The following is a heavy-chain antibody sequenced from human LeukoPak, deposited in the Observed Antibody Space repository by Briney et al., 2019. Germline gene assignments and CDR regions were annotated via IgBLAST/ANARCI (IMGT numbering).Heavy chain of an antibody. V-gene: IGHV1-69*06. D-gene: IGHD1-26*01. CDR2: IIPIFGTA. J-gene: IGHJ4*02. Sequence: SVKVSCKASGSTFSSYAISWVRQAPGQGLEWMGGIIPIFGTANYAQKFQGRVTITADKSTSTAYMELSSLRSEDTAVYYCARDSIVGATGCLEDWGQGTLVTVSS. CDR3: ARDSIVGATGCLED. CDR1: GSTFSSYA.